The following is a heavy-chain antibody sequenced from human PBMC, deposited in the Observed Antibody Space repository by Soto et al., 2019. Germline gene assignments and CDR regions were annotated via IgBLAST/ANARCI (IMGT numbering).Heavy chain of an antibody. J-gene: IGHJ4*02. D-gene: IGHD3-16*01. CDR1: GFSFSRYY. CDR3: VRDNYGVDY. Sequence: EVQLVESGGGLVQPGGSLRLSCTASGFSFSRYYMQWVHQAPGKGLVWVSHINSDGTSTTLADSVKGRFTISRDNAKNTLYLQMNSLRVEDTAVYYCVRDNYGVDYWGRGTLVTVSS. CDR2: INSDGTST. V-gene: IGHV3-74*03.